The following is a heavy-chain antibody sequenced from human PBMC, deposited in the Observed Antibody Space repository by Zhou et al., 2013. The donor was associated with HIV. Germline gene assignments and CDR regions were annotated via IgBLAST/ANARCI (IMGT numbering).Heavy chain of an antibody. V-gene: IGHV1-46*01. J-gene: IGHJ4*02. Sequence: QVLLVQSGAEVKKPGASAKVSCQASGYTLSSYYLHWVRQAPGEGPEWMGIINPSGAYTNYALKFQGRVTMTTDTSTSTVYMELGSLRSEDTAVYYCARGFFYGSGSYPCYFDYWGQGTLVTVSS. CDR3: ARGFFYGSGSYPCYFDY. CDR1: GYTLSSYY. D-gene: IGHD3-10*01. CDR2: INPSGAYT.